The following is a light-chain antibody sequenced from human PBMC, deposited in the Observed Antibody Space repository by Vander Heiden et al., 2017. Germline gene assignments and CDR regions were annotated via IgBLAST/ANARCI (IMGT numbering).Light chain of an antibody. CDR3: QSADSSGTYEV. CDR2: KDS. V-gene: IGLV3-25*03. Sequence: SYELTQPPSVSVSPGQTARITCSGDALPKQYAYWYQQKPGQAPVLVIYKDSERPSGIPEPFSGSSSGTTVTLTIRGVQAEDEADYYCQSADSSGTYEVFGGGTKLTVL. J-gene: IGLJ2*01. CDR1: ALPKQY.